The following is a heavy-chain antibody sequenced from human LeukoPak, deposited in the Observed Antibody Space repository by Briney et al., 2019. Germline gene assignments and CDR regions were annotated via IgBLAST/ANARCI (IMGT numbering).Heavy chain of an antibody. CDR1: GGSFSGYY. D-gene: IGHD3-22*01. CDR3: ARYYYDSSGYSQYYFDY. J-gene: IGHJ4*02. V-gene: IGHV4-30-2*01. CDR2: IYHSGST. Sequence: PSETLSLTCAVYGGSFSGYYWSWIRQPPGKGLEWIGYIYHSGSTYYNPSLKSRVTISVDRSKNQFSLKLSSVTAADTAVYYCARYYYDSSGYSQYYFDYWGQGTLVTVSS.